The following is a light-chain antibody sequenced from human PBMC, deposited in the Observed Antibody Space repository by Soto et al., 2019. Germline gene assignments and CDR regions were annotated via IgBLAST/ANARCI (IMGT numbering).Light chain of an antibody. Sequence: QSVLTQPPSASGTPGQRVTISCSGSSSNIGSNYVYWYQQLPGTAPKLLIYRNNQRPSGVPDRFSGSKSGTPASLAISGLRSEDEADYYCAAWDDSLRGVVFGGGTKLTVL. CDR2: RNN. CDR1: SSNIGSNY. CDR3: AAWDDSLRGVV. V-gene: IGLV1-47*01. J-gene: IGLJ2*01.